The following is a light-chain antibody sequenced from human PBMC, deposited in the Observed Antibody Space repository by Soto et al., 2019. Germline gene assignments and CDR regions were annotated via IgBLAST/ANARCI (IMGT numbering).Light chain of an antibody. Sequence: EIVLTQSPGTLSLSPGERATLSCRASQSVSSDLAWYHQKPGQAPRLLIYGASTRATGIPARFSGSGSGTEFTLTINSLQSEDFATYYCQQYKSYPWTFGQGTKVDI. CDR2: GAS. CDR3: QQYKSYPWT. CDR1: QSVSSD. V-gene: IGKV3-15*01. J-gene: IGKJ1*01.